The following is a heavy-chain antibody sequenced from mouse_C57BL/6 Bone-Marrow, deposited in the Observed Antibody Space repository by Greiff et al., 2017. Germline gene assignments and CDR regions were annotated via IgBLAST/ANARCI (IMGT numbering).Heavy chain of an antibody. CDR1: GYTFTSYW. CDR3: ARERLRRRGYAMDY. CDR2: IYPGSGST. V-gene: IGHV1-55*01. J-gene: IGHJ4*01. D-gene: IGHD2-2*01. Sequence: VQLQQPGAELVKPGASVKMSCKASGYTFTSYWITWVKQRPGQGLEWIGDIYPGSGSTNYNEKFKSKATLTVDTSSSTAYMQLSSLTSEDSAVXYWARERLRRRGYAMDYWGQGTSVTVSS.